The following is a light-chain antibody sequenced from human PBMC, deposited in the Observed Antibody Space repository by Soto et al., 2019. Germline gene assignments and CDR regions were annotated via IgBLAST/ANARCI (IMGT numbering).Light chain of an antibody. J-gene: IGKJ5*01. CDR2: KAS. V-gene: IGKV1-5*03. CDR1: QSISSW. CDR3: QQLLSYQIT. Sequence: DTQMTESASTLSASLGSSATITGRASQSISSWLAWYQQKPGKDPKLLIYKASTLKSGVPSRFSGSGSGTEFTLTLSTLQPDDLATYYCQQLLSYQITFGPVPRLALK.